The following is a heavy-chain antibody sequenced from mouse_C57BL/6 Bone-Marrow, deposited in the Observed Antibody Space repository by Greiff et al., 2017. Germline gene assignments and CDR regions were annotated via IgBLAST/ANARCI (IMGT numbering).Heavy chain of an antibody. V-gene: IGHV1-81*01. J-gene: IGHJ2*01. D-gene: IGHD2-4*01. CDR1: GYTFTSYG. CDR3: VRWNDYDGRYCCY. CDR2: IYPRSGNT. Sequence: VQLQQSGAELARPGASVKLSCKASGYTFTSYGISWVKQRTGQGLEWIGEIYPRSGNTYYNEKFKGKATLTADKSSSTAYMELRSLTYEDAAVYFCVRWNDYDGRYCCYWGQGTTLTVSS.